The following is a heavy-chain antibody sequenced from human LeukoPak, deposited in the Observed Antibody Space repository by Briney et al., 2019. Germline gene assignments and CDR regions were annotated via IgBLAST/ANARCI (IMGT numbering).Heavy chain of an antibody. CDR3: AKHDILTGSFYGMDV. Sequence: HPGGSLRLSCAASGFTFSSYAMHWVRRAPGKGLEWVSVISGSGSSYYADSVKGRFTISRDNSKNTLYLGMNSLRGEDTAEYYCAKHDILTGSFYGMDVWGQGTTVTVSS. D-gene: IGHD3-9*01. J-gene: IGHJ6*02. V-gene: IGHV3-23*01. CDR1: GFTFSSYA. CDR2: ISGSGSS.